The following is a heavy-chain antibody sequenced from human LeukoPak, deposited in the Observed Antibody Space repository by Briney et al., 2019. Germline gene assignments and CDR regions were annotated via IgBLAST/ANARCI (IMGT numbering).Heavy chain of an antibody. CDR1: GYTFTSYY. J-gene: IGHJ4*02. D-gene: IGHD5-12*01. CDR3: ARDRAVATIGGVDY. Sequence: ASVKVSCKASGYTFTSYYMHWVRQAPGQGLKWMGIINPSGGSTSYAQKFQGRVTMTRDTSISTAYMELSSLRSDDTAVYYCARDRAVATIGGVDYWGQGTLVTVSS. CDR2: INPSGGST. V-gene: IGHV1-46*01.